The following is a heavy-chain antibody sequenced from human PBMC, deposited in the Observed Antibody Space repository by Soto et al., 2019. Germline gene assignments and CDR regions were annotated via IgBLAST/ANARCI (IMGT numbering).Heavy chain of an antibody. CDR1: GFSFSDNL. CDR2: MNPDNGNT. Sequence: QVQLVQSGAEVRKPGASVNISCRASGFSFSDNLINWVRQAPGQSLEWMGWMNPDNGNTIYSQTFQGRVTISRHSSASIAYVEVSALTSEDTAVYYCARDILSVGPRANDAFDVWGQGTMVTVSS. J-gene: IGHJ3*01. D-gene: IGHD2-8*02. V-gene: IGHV1-3*01. CDR3: ARDILSVGPRANDAFDV.